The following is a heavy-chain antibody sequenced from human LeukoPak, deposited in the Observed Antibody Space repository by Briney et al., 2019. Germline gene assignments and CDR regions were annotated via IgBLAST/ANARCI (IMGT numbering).Heavy chain of an antibody. CDR2: ISYDGSNK. CDR3: AKSGNRLFDY. D-gene: IGHD3-10*01. V-gene: IGHV3-30*18. Sequence: GGSLRLSCAASGFPFSSYWMTWVRQAPGKGLEWVAVISYDGSNKYYADSVKGRFTISRDNSKNTLYLQMNSLRAEDTAVYYCAKSGNRLFDYWGQGTLVTVSS. J-gene: IGHJ4*02. CDR1: GFPFSSYW.